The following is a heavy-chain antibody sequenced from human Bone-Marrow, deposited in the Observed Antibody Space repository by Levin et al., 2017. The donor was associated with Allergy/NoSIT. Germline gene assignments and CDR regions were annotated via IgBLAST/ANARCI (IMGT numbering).Heavy chain of an antibody. CDR1: GGSISNYY. V-gene: IGHV4-4*07. CDR2: IYSSGST. D-gene: IGHD3-10*01. J-gene: IGHJ4*02. CDR3: ARDPFRSGFDS. Sequence: SPTLSLTCTVSGGSISNYYWCWIRQSAGKGLEWIGRIYSSGSTHYNPSLKSRVTMSIDTSKNQFSLKLRSVTAADTAVYYCARDPFRSGFDSWGQGTLVTVSS.